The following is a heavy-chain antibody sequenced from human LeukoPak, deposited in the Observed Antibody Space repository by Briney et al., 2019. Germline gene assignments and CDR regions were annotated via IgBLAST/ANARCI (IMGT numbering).Heavy chain of an antibody. CDR3: ARGPSDDYYYYYYMDV. CDR1: GGSISSYY. Sequence: SETLSLTCTVSGGSISSYYWSWIRQPAGKGLEWIGYIYYSGSTNYNPSLKSRVTISVDTSKNQFSLKLSSVTAADTAVYYCARGPSDDYYYYYYMDVWGKGTTVTVSS. J-gene: IGHJ6*03. D-gene: IGHD1-26*01. V-gene: IGHV4-59*01. CDR2: IYYSGST.